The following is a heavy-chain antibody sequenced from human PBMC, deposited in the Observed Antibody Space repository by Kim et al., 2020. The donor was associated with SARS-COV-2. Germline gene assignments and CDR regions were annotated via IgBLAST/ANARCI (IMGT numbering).Heavy chain of an antibody. CDR2: MNPNSGNT. V-gene: IGHV1-8*02. J-gene: IGHJ4*02. Sequence: ASVKVSCKASGYTFTSHDIHWVRQATGQGLEWMGWMNPNSGNTDYAQKFQGRVTMTRNTSISTAYMELSSLRSEDTAVYYCARADGGIVGATVYYFDDWGQGALVTVAS. CDR3: ARADGGIVGATVYYFDD. D-gene: IGHD1-26*01. CDR1: GYTFTSHD.